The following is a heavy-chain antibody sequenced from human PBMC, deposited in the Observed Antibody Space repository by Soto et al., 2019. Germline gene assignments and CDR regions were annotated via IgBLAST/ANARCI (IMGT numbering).Heavy chain of an antibody. CDR3: ARPYYGDYVDYYYYMDV. CDR1: GGSISSSSYY. J-gene: IGHJ6*03. Sequence: SETLSLTCTVSGGSISSSSYYWGWIRQPPGKGLEWIGSIYYSGSTYYNPSLKSRVTISVDTSKNQFSLKLSSATAADTAVYYCARPYYGDYVDYYYYMDVWGKGTTVTVSS. CDR2: IYYSGST. D-gene: IGHD4-17*01. V-gene: IGHV4-39*01.